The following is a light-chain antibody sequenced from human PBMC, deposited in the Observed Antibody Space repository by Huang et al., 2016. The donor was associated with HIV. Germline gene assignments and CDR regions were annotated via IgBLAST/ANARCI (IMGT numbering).Light chain of an antibody. CDR1: QSISTW. Sequence: DIQITQSPSTLSASVGDRVTITCRASQSISTWFAWYQQKPGKAPKLLIYKASNLEDGVPSRFSGSGSGTEFTLTISSLQPDDFATYYCQQYSAYSWTFGQGTKVDIK. CDR3: QQYSAYSWT. J-gene: IGKJ1*01. CDR2: KAS. V-gene: IGKV1-5*03.